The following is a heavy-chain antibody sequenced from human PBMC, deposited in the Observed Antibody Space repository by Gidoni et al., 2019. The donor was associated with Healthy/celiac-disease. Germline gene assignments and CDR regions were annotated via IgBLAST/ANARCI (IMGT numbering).Heavy chain of an antibody. CDR3: AAGGLDYSFGLYYYYGMDV. J-gene: IGHJ6*02. CDR1: GGSFSGYY. CDR2: INHSGST. D-gene: IGHD4-4*01. V-gene: IGHV4-34*01. Sequence: QVQLQQWGAGLLKPSETLSLTCASYGGSFSGYYWSWIRQPPGKGLEWIGEINHSGSTNYNPSLKSRVTISVDTSKNQFSLKLSSVTAADTAVYYCAAGGLDYSFGLYYYYGMDVWGQGTTVTVSS.